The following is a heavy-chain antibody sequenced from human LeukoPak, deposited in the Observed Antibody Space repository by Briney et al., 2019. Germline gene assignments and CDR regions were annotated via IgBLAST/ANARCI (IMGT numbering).Heavy chain of an antibody. CDR2: IIPIFGTA. Sequence: ASVKVSCKASGGTFMSNAISWVRQTPGQGLEWMGGIIPIFGTANYAQKFQGRVTITADESTSTAYMELSSLRSEDTAVYYCARGRPSGSYSCFDYWGQGTLVTVSS. V-gene: IGHV1-69*01. J-gene: IGHJ4*02. CDR1: GGTFMSNA. CDR3: ARGRPSGSYSCFDY. D-gene: IGHD1-26*01.